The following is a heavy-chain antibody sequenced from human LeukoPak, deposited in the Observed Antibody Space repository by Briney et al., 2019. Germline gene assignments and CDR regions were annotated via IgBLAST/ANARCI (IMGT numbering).Heavy chain of an antibody. CDR2: ISNSGSSI. V-gene: IGHV3-11*04. CDR1: GFTFSDSY. Sequence: GGSLRLSCAASGFTFSDSYMTWIRQAPGKGLEWVSYISNSGSSIYYADSVKGRFTTSRDNAKSSLYLQMNSLRAEDTAVYYCAKTRYGGIAAAGAFDYWGQGTLVTVSS. D-gene: IGHD6-13*01. J-gene: IGHJ4*02. CDR3: AKTRYGGIAAAGAFDY.